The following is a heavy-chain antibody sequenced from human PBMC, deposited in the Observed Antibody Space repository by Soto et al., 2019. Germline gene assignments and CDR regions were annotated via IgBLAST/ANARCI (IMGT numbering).Heavy chain of an antibody. Sequence: EVQLVESGGGLVKPGGSLRLSCAASGFTFSNAWMNWVRQAPGKGLEWVGRIKGITDGGTKDYAAPVKGRFTISRDDSKNTLYLQMNSLTTEDTAIYYCTTDYPPGFDDSGSYIFDQWGQGTLVTVSS. CDR2: IKGITDGGTK. CDR1: GFTFSNAW. V-gene: IGHV3-15*01. CDR3: TTDYPPGFDDSGSYIFDQ. D-gene: IGHD3-10*01. J-gene: IGHJ4*02.